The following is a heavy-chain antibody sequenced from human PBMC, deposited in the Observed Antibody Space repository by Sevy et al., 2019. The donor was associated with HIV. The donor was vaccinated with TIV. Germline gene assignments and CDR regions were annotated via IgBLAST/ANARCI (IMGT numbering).Heavy chain of an antibody. CDR2: IKQDESEK. V-gene: IGHV3-7*01. CDR1: GFSFSNYW. Sequence: GGFLRLSCAASGFSFSNYWMHWVRQAPGKGLEWVANIKQDESEKYYAASVKGRFTISRDNAKNSVYLEMNSLRPEDTAIYYCAKGNSGSFDYWGQGTLVTVSS. J-gene: IGHJ4*02. CDR3: AKGNSGSFDY. D-gene: IGHD3-22*01.